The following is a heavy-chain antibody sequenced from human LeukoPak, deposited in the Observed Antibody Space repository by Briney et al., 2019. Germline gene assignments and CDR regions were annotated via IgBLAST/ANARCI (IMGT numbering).Heavy chain of an antibody. J-gene: IGHJ6*03. D-gene: IGHD3-10*01. CDR2: INPNSGGT. CDR1: GYTFTGYY. CDR3: AREPFGMVRGVRRYYYYMDV. Sequence: GASVKVSCKASGYTFTGYYMHWVRQAPGQGLEWMGWINPNSGGTNYAQKFQGRVTMTRDTSISTAYMELSRLRSDDTAVYYCAREPFGMVRGVRRYYYYMDVWGKGTTVTVSS. V-gene: IGHV1-2*02.